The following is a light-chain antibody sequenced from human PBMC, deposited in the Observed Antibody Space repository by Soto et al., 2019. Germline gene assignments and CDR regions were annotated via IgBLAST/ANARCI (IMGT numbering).Light chain of an antibody. CDR1: QSVSNNY. Sequence: EIVLKQSPGTLSLSPGERTTLSCRASQSVSNNYLTWYQHKPGQAPRLLIYDASSRATGIPDRFSASGSGTDFTLTISRLEPEDFAVYYCQLYDRSPRTFGQGTKVEIK. J-gene: IGKJ1*01. V-gene: IGKV3-20*01. CDR2: DAS. CDR3: QLYDRSPRT.